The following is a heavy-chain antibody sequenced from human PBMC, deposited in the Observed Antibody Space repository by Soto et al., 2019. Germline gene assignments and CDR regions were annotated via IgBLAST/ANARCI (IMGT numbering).Heavy chain of an antibody. CDR3: ARSQGHCSGGSCYSEYYYYYMDV. CDR1: GGTFSSYT. J-gene: IGHJ6*03. D-gene: IGHD2-15*01. V-gene: IGHV1-69*02. Sequence: QVQLVQSGAEVKKPGSSVKVSCKASGGTFSSYTISWVRQAPGQGLEWMGRIIPILGIANYAPKFQGRVTITADKSTSTAYMELSRLRSEDTAVYYCARSQGHCSGGSCYSEYYYYYMDVWGKGTTVTVSS. CDR2: IIPILGIA.